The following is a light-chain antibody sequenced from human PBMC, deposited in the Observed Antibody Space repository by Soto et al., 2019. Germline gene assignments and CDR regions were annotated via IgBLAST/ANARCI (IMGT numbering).Light chain of an antibody. J-gene: IGKJ1*01. CDR3: MQALQTRT. Sequence: IVMTQSLLSLPVTPGEPSSISCRSSQSLLHSNGYYYLDWYLQXPGXSPXXLIYLGSNRASGVPDRLSGSGSGTDFTLKISRVEAEDVGVYYCMQALQTRTFGQGTKVDIK. CDR2: LGS. V-gene: IGKV2-28*01. CDR1: QSLLHSNGYYY.